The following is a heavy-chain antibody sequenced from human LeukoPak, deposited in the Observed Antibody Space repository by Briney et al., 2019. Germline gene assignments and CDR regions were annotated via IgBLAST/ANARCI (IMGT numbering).Heavy chain of an antibody. J-gene: IGHJ6*02. CDR1: GGTFSSYA. V-gene: IGHV1-69*04. CDR2: IIPIFGIA. Sequence: SVKVSCKASGGTFSSYAISWVRQAPGQGLEWMGRIIPIFGIANYAQKFQGRVTITADKSTSTAYMELSSLRSEDTAVYYCAREGSGYDPLSPYYYYGMDVWGQGTTVTVSS. CDR3: AREGSGYDPLSPYYYYGMDV. D-gene: IGHD5-12*01.